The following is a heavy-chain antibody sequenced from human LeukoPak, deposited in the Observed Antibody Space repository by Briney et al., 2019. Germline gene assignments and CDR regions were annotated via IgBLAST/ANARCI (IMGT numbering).Heavy chain of an antibody. V-gene: IGHV4-4*02. CDR2: IHHSGST. J-gene: IGHJ5*02. CDR3: ARDSGTTGEVKFDP. CDR1: GGSISTNNW. Sequence: SETLSLTCAVSGGSISTNNWWTWVRQPPGKGLEWIGEIHHSGSTDYNPSLKSRVNISPDKSKTQFSLTLTSVTAADTAVYYCARDSGTTGEVKFDPWGQGTLVTVSS. D-gene: IGHD4-17*01.